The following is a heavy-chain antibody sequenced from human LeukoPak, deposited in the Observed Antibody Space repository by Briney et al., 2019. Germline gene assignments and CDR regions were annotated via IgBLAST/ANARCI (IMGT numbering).Heavy chain of an antibody. V-gene: IGHV1-69*05. Sequence: SVKVSCKASGGTFSSYVISWVRQAPGQGLEWMGRIIPIFGTANYAQKFQGRVTITTDESTSTAYMELSSLRSEDTAVYYCARSPYDFWSGYYHDTSFDYWGQGTLVTVSS. CDR1: GGTFSSYV. J-gene: IGHJ4*02. D-gene: IGHD3-3*01. CDR3: ARSPYDFWSGYYHDTSFDY. CDR2: IIPIFGTA.